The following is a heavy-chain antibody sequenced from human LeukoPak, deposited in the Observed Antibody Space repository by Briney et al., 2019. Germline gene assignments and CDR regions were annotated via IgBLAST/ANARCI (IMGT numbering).Heavy chain of an antibody. CDR2: INHSGST. V-gene: IGHV4-34*01. D-gene: IGHD6-13*01. J-gene: IGHJ4*02. Sequence: PSETLSLTCAVSGGSFSGYYWSWIRQPPGKGLEWIGEINHSGSTNYNPSLKSRVTISVDTSKNQFSLKLSSVTAADTAVYYCASQQLEVATFDYWGQGTLVTVSS. CDR1: GGSFSGYY. CDR3: ASQQLEVATFDY.